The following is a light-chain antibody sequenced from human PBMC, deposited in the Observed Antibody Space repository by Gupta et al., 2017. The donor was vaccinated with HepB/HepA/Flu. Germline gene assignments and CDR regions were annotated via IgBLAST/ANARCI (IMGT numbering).Light chain of an antibody. J-gene: IGKJ1*01. CDR3: QQSDGTPRT. Sequence: QTPSSLSASVGDRVTIACRASQSISNFLNWYQQKPGKAPNLLIYAASSLQSGVPSRFSGSGSGTDFTLTISSLQPEDFATYYCQQSDGTPRTFGQGTKVEIK. CDR1: QSISNF. CDR2: AAS. V-gene: IGKV1-39*01.